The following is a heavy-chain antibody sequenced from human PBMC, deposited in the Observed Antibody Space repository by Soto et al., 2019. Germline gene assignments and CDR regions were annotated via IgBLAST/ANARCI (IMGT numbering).Heavy chain of an antibody. CDR2: ISSSSSYI. J-gene: IGHJ6*03. CDR3: ASWVGETGGYDYRVEHYYYYMDV. CDR1: GVCFCSYT. D-gene: IGHD4-4*01. V-gene: IGHV3-21*01. Sequence: GRFLTLSCGVAGVCFCSYTMNYYRQAPGKGLEWVSSISSSSSYIYYADSVKGRFTISRDNAKNSLYLQMNSLRAEDTAVYYCASWVGETGGYDYRVEHYYYYMDVWGKGTTVTVSS.